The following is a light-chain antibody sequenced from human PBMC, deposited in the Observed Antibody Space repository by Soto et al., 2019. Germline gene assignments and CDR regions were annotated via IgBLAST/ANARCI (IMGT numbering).Light chain of an antibody. V-gene: IGKV1-5*01. J-gene: IGKJ5*01. CDR3: QQYNSYSIT. Sequence: DIQMTQSPSTLSASVGDRVTITCRASQSISSWLAWYQQKPGKAPKLLIYDASSLESGVPSRFSGSGSGTEFTLTISSLQHDDFATYYCQQYNSYSITFGQGTRLEIK. CDR2: DAS. CDR1: QSISSW.